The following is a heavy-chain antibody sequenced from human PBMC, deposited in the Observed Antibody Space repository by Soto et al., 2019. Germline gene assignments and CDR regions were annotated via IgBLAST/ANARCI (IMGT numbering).Heavy chain of an antibody. CDR3: AKRRSVKTTGTDLRVY. J-gene: IGHJ4*02. V-gene: IGHV3-23*01. CDR1: GFTFSSYA. D-gene: IGHD1-1*01. Sequence: PGGSLRLSCAASGFTFSSYAMSWVRQAPGKGLEWVSAISGSGGSTYYADSVKGRFTISRDNSKNTLYLQMNSLRAEDTAVYYCAKRRSVKTTGTDLRVYWGQGTLVTVSS. CDR2: ISGSGGST.